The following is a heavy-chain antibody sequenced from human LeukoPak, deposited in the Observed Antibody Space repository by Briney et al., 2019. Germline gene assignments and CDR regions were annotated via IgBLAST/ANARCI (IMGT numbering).Heavy chain of an antibody. V-gene: IGHV4-34*01. CDR1: GGSFSGYY. J-gene: IGHJ3*02. CDR2: INHSGST. CDR3: ARGLGVVVVATVAFDI. D-gene: IGHD2-15*01. Sequence: PSETLSLTCAVYGGSFSGYYWSRIRQPPGKGLEWIGEINHSGSTNYNPSPKSRVTISVDTSKNQFSLKLSSVTAADTAVYYCARGLGVVVVATVAFDIWGQGTMVTVSS.